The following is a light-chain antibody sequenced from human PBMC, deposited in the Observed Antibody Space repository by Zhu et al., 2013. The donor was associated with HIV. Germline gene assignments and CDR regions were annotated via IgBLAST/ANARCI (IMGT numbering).Light chain of an antibody. CDR3: GTWDSSLSVWV. CDR2: DDD. J-gene: IGLJ3*02. V-gene: IGLV1-51*01. Sequence: QSVLTQPPSVSAALGQKVTISCSASTSDIGSHSIAWYQQLPSTAPKLIIYDDDKRPSGIPDRFSGSRSGTSATLAITGLQAGDEAYYYCGTWDSSLSVWVFGGGTKLTVL. CDR1: TSDIGSHS.